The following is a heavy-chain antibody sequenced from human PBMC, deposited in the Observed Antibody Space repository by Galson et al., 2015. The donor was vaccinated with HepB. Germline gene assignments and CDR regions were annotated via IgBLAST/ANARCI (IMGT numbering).Heavy chain of an antibody. Sequence: QSGAEVKKPGESLKISCKGSGYSFTSYWIGWVRQMPGKGLEWMGIIYPGDSDTRYSPSFQGQVTISADKSISTAYLQWSSLKASDTAMYYCARPGEDSSSWYPFDYWGQGTLVTVSS. CDR3: ARPGEDSSSWYPFDY. D-gene: IGHD6-13*01. CDR1: GYSFTSYW. J-gene: IGHJ4*02. CDR2: IYPGDSDT. V-gene: IGHV5-51*03.